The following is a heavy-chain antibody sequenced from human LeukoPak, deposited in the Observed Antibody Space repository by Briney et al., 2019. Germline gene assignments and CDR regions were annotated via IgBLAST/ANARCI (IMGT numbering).Heavy chain of an antibody. CDR1: GYTFTSYS. Sequence: ASVKVSCKASGYTFTSYSMNWVRQGPGQGLELIGCINPNTGNPTYAQGFTGRFVFSLDTSVSTAYLQISSLKAEDTAVYYCARDRARGWQPQGHNWFDPWGQGTLVTVSS. D-gene: IGHD2-15*01. V-gene: IGHV7-4-1*02. CDR3: ARDRARGWQPQGHNWFDP. J-gene: IGHJ5*02. CDR2: INPNTGNP.